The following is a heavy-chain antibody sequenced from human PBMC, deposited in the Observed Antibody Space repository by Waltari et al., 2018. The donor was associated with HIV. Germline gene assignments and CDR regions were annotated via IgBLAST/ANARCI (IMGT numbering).Heavy chain of an antibody. CDR3: ARPIRGSGVGAFHV. D-gene: IGHD1-26*01. V-gene: IGHV4-59*08. Sequence: QVHPQESGPGLVKPSEALSLTCSDAGDSLINYCWSWVRQSPEKGLEWIGYSFCGGDTNYNPSLKSRATISIDPSASQLSLKINSVTAADSGVYYCARPIRGSGVGAFHVWGQGTTVIVSS. J-gene: IGHJ6*02. CDR1: GDSLINYC. CDR2: SFCGGDT.